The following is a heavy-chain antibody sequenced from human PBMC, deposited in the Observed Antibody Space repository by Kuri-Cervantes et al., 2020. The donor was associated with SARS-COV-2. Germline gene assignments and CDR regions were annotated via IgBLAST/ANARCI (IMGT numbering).Heavy chain of an antibody. J-gene: IGHJ3*02. CDR3: AIIGTLYNFDAFDI. CDR2: ISGSGGST. Sequence: GESLKISCAASGFTFSSYSMSWVRQAPGKGLEWVSAISGSGGSTYYADSVKGRFTISRDNSKNTLYLQMNSLRAEDTAVYYCAIIGTLYNFDAFDIWGQGTMVTVSS. V-gene: IGHV3-23*01. CDR1: GFTFSSYS. D-gene: IGHD1-1*01.